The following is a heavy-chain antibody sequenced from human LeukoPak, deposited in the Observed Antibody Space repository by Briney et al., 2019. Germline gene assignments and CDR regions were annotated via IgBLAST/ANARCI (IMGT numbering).Heavy chain of an antibody. J-gene: IGHJ4*02. CDR1: GFTFSSYW. V-gene: IGHV3-7*01. CDR2: IKQDGSEK. CDR3: ASRTAKYSGYGY. D-gene: IGHD5-12*01. Sequence: PGGSLRLSCAASGFTFSSYWMSWGRQAQGKGGEGVANIKQDGSEKYYVDSVKGRFTISRDNATNSLYLQMNSLRAEDTAVYYCASRTAKYSGYGYWGQGTLVTVSS.